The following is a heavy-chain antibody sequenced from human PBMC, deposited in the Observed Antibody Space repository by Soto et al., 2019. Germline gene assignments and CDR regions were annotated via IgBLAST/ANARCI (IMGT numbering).Heavy chain of an antibody. D-gene: IGHD2-15*01. Sequence: QAQLVQSGAEVKKPGASVKVSCKASGFTFTNFFMHWVRQAPGQGPEWMGVINPSGTPSSYAQKFQDRFIMTRDTSTSTVYMELNSLTSEDTATYYCVRDNSATFLPTPGDEKTDWRGWWFAPWGQGTLVTVSS. CDR2: INPSGTPS. J-gene: IGHJ5*02. V-gene: IGHV1-46*03. CDR3: VRDNSATFLPTPGDEKTDWRGWWFAP. CDR1: GFTFTNFF.